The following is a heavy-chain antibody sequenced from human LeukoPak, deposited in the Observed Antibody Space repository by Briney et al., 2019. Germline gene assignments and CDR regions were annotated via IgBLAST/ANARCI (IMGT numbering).Heavy chain of an antibody. J-gene: IGHJ4*02. CDR2: VNRGGFT. CDR1: GGSFSGYS. Sequence: SETLSLTCAVYGGSFSGYSCNWIRQSPGKGLEWIGEVNRGGFTNYNPSLKSRVSISGDTSKQQFSLKLTSVTAADTAVYYCARGVVFRQSSPYFDHWGQGTLVTVSS. CDR3: ARGVVFRQSSPYFDH. V-gene: IGHV4-34*01. D-gene: IGHD2-8*02.